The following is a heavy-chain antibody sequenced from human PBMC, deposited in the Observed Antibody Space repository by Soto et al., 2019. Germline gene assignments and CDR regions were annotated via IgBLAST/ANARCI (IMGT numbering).Heavy chain of an antibody. J-gene: IGHJ6*03. CDR2: MNPNSGNT. CDR1: GYTFTSYD. D-gene: IGHD2-15*01. Sequence: ASVKVSCKASGYTFTSYDINWVRQATGQGLEWMGWMNPNSGNTGYAQKFQGRVTMTRNTSISTAYMELSSLRSEDTAVYYCAREYCSGGSCYPGDYYYYMDVWGKGTTVTVSS. V-gene: IGHV1-8*01. CDR3: AREYCSGGSCYPGDYYYYMDV.